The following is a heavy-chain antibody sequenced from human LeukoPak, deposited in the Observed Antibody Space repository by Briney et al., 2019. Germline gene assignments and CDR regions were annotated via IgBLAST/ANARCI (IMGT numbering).Heavy chain of an antibody. J-gene: IGHJ5*02. V-gene: IGHV4-30-4*01. Sequence: SETLSLTCTVSGGSLSSGDYYWSWIRQPPGTGLEWIGYIYYSGSTYYNPSLKSRVTISVDTSKNQFSLKLSSVTAADTAVYYCASLYDFWSGYSNWFDPWGQGTLVTVSS. CDR1: GGSLSSGDYY. CDR3: ASLYDFWSGYSNWFDP. D-gene: IGHD3-3*01. CDR2: IYYSGST.